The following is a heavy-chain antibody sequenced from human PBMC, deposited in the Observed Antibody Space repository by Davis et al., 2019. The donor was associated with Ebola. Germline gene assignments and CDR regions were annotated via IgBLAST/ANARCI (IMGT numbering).Heavy chain of an antibody. D-gene: IGHD3-9*01. V-gene: IGHV3-33*08. CDR3: ARADYDILTGSYYYYGLGV. CDR1: GFTFSSYG. Sequence: GESLKISCAASGFTFSSYGMHWVRQAPGKGLEWVAVIWYDGSNKYYADSVKGRFTISRDNSKNTLYLQMNSLRAEDTAVYYCARADYDILTGSYYYYGLGVWGKGTTVTVSS. CDR2: IWYDGSNK. J-gene: IGHJ6*04.